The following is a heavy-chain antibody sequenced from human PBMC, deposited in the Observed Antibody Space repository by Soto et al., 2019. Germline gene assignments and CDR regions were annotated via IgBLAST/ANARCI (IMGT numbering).Heavy chain of an antibody. V-gene: IGHV4-39*01. Sequence: SETLSLTCTVSGGSISSSGYYWGWIRQPPGKGLEWIGSIYYSGSTYYNPSLKSRVTISVDTSKNQFSLKLSSVTAADTAVYYCASEKYSSSSLSESYGMDVWGQGTTVTVSS. D-gene: IGHD6-6*01. CDR1: GGSISSSGYY. J-gene: IGHJ6*02. CDR2: IYYSGST. CDR3: ASEKYSSSSLSESYGMDV.